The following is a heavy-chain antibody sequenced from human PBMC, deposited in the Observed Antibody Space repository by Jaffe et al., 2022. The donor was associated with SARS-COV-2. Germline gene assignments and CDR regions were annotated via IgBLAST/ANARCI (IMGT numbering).Heavy chain of an antibody. V-gene: IGHV4-61*02. J-gene: IGHJ6*02. Sequence: QVQLQESGPGLVKPSQTLSLTCTVSGGSISSGSYYWSWIRQPAGKGLEWIGRIYTSGSTNYNPSLKSRVTISVDTSKNQFSLKLSSVTAADTAVYYCARERIQLWSQAKDYYGMDVWGQGTTVTVSS. CDR3: ARERIQLWSQAKDYYGMDV. D-gene: IGHD5-18*01. CDR2: IYTSGST. CDR1: GGSISSGSYY.